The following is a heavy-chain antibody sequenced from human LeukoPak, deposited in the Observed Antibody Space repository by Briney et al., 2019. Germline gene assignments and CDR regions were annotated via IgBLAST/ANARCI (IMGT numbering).Heavy chain of an antibody. J-gene: IGHJ6*02. Sequence: SETLSLTCTVSGGSISSYYWSWIRQPPGRGREWSGYIYYSGSTNYNPSLKSRVTISVDTSKNQFSLKLSSVTAADTAVYYCARVSPGSYGMDVWGQGTTVTVSS. D-gene: IGHD3-10*01. CDR3: ARVSPGSYGMDV. CDR1: GGSISSYY. CDR2: IYYSGST. V-gene: IGHV4-59*01.